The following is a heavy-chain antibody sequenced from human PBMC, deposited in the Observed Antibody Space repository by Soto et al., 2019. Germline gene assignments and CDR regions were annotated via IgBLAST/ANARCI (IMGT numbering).Heavy chain of an antibody. CDR1: GYTFISYV. J-gene: IGHJ4*02. V-gene: IGHV1-18*01. Sequence: QLVQSGAEVKKPGSSVKVSCKASGYTFISYVIGWVRQAPGQGLEWMGWITTHNHNTNYAQQFQGRVTFTTDTSTSTAYMELRDLTSDDTAVYYCARVYSSGWKGLGYWGQRTLVTVSS. D-gene: IGHD6-19*01. CDR3: ARVYSSGWKGLGY. CDR2: ITTHNHNT.